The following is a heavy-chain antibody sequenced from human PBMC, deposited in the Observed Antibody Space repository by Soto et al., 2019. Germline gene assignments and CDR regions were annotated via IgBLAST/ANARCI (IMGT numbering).Heavy chain of an antibody. D-gene: IGHD2-15*01. CDR3: ARDEKVWDCSGGSCYSYYYYGMDV. CDR2: ISPNSGGT. J-gene: IGHJ6*02. Sequence: ASVKVSCKASGYTFTGYYMHWVRQAPGQGLEWMGWISPNSGGTNYAQKFQGRVTITRDTSISTAYMELSRLRSDDTAVYYCARDEKVWDCSGGSCYSYYYYGMDVWGQGTTVTVSS. V-gene: IGHV1-2*02. CDR1: GYTFTGYY.